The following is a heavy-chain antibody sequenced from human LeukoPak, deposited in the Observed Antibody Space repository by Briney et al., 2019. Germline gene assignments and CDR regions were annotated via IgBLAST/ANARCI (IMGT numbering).Heavy chain of an antibody. J-gene: IGHJ3*02. V-gene: IGHV4-61*02. D-gene: IGHD3-22*01. CDR3: ARASDYYDSSGYRGAFDI. CDR2: LYTGGST. CDR1: GGSISSVNYY. Sequence: SQTLSLTCTASGGSISSVNYYWSWIRQPAGTGLAWIGRLYTGGSTTYDPSLRSRVTISADTAKNQVSLKMSSVTAADTAVYYCARASDYYDSSGYRGAFDIWGQRTMVTVSS.